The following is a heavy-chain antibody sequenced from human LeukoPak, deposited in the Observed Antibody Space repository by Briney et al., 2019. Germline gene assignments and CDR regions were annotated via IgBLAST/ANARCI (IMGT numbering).Heavy chain of an antibody. CDR1: GGSISSSSYC. V-gene: IGHV4-39*02. Sequence: SETLSLTCTVSGGSISSSSYCWGWVRQPGGKGLGYIGSIYYGGNTYYNPSLNSRVTISVDTSRNHFSLRLSSVTAADTAVYYCARLAVAGTNYFDYWGQGTLVTVSS. D-gene: IGHD6-19*01. CDR3: ARLAVAGTNYFDY. CDR2: IYYGGNT. J-gene: IGHJ4*02.